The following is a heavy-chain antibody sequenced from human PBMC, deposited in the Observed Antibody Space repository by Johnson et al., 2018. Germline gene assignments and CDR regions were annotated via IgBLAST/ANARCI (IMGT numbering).Heavy chain of an antibody. CDR2: IKTIAADGTV. CDR3: ITTHRWELPGGQY. CDR1: GFSFSNRY. D-gene: IGHD1-26*01. V-gene: IGHV3-15*01. Sequence: EVQLLESGGGLVKPGGSLRLSCAASGFSFSNRYMGWVRQAPGKGLEWIGRIKTIAADGTVDYALPVKGRFTISRDDSKNTLYLQMNSLKTEDTGVYYCITTHRWELPGGQYWGQGTLVTVSS. J-gene: IGHJ4*02.